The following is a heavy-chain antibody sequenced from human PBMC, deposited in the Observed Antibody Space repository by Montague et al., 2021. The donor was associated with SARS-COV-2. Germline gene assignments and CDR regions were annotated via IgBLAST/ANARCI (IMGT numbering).Heavy chain of an antibody. CDR1: GGSISIGRYY. V-gene: IGHV4-61*02. Sequence: TLSLTCTVSGGSISIGRYYWNWIRQPAGKGLEWIGRIYTSGSTNYNPSLKSRVSISADTSNNQVSLSLSSVTAADTAVYYCARQIPLRTHIVVVTALLGGCGDVWGQGTMVTVSS. J-gene: IGHJ3*01. D-gene: IGHD2-21*02. CDR2: IYTSGST. CDR3: ARQIPLRTHIVVVTALLGGCGDV.